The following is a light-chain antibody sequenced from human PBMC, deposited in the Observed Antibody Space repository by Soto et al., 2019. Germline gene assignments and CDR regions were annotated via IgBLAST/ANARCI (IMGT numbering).Light chain of an antibody. CDR1: QDIKKY. V-gene: IGKV1-33*01. CDR2: TAS. Sequence: DIQMTQSPSSLSASVGDRVTITCQASQDIKKYLNWYQQKSGRAPKLLIYTASDLQTGVPSRFSGGGSGINFTFTISSLQSEDFGTYYCQQYDNLPFTFGPGTKVDIK. CDR3: QQYDNLPFT. J-gene: IGKJ3*01.